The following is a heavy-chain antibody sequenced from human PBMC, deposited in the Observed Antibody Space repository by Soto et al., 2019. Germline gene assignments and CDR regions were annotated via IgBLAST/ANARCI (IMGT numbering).Heavy chain of an antibody. Sequence: QVQLVQSGAEVKEPGASVKVSCRASGYTFTNYAIHWVRQAPGQRLEWMGWLNPGNGNTKYPQKFQGRVTITRDTSASTAYMFLSSLRSEDTAVYYCAIDQGIPYCGGDCYPDWYFDLWGRGTLVTVSS. D-gene: IGHD2-21*01. CDR1: GYTFTNYA. V-gene: IGHV1-3*01. CDR2: LNPGNGNT. CDR3: AIDQGIPYCGGDCYPDWYFDL. J-gene: IGHJ2*01.